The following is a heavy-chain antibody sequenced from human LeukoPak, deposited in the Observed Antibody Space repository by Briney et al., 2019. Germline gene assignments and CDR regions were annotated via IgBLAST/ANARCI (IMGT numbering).Heavy chain of an antibody. V-gene: IGHV4-61*03. Sequence: SETLSLTCTVSGDSVSSGGYYWSRIRQPPGKGLEWIGYIYYNGNTNYNPSLKTRVTISVDTSKNHLSLKLSSVTAADTAVYYCARDRMQQRNFDYWGQGTLVTVSS. CDR1: GDSVSSGGYY. D-gene: IGHD6-13*01. CDR3: ARDRMQQRNFDY. CDR2: IYYNGNT. J-gene: IGHJ4*02.